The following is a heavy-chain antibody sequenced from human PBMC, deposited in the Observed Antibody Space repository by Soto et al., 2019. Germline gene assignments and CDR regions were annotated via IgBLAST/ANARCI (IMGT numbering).Heavy chain of an antibody. CDR3: ASRNYDIWTGPNYYYYGMDV. CDR1: GGTFSSYA. Sequence: SVKVSCKASGGTFSSYAISWVRQAPGQGLEWMGGIIPIFGTANYAQKFQGRVTITADESTSTAYMELSSLRSEDTAVYYCASRNYDIWTGPNYYYYGMDVWGQGTTVTVSS. V-gene: IGHV1-69*13. CDR2: IIPIFGTA. J-gene: IGHJ6*02. D-gene: IGHD3-9*01.